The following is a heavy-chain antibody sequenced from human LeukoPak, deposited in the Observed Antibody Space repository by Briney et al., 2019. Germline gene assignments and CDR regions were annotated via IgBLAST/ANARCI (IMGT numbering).Heavy chain of an antibody. J-gene: IGHJ4*02. CDR2: IYTGASA. CDR1: GGSISSYY. Sequence: SETPSLTCTVSGGSISSYYWSWIRQPAGKGLEWIGRIYTGASANSNPSLKSRVTMSVDTSKNQFSLKLRSVTAADTAVYYCAREGNYYDGGGYYYFDYWGQGTLVTVSS. V-gene: IGHV4-4*07. CDR3: AREGNYYDGGGYYYFDY. D-gene: IGHD3-22*01.